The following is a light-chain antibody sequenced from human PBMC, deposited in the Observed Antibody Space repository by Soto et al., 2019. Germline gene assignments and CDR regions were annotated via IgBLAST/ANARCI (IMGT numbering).Light chain of an antibody. V-gene: IGLV2-8*01. J-gene: IGLJ1*01. CDR3: KSYAGSNTYV. CDR2: EVV. Sequence: QSVLTHPPSASGSPGQSVTISCTGTKNDIGVYDFVSWYQHHPGKAPRLIIYEVVQRPSGVPDRFSGSKSGNTASLTVSGLQAADEADYFCKSYAGSNTYVSGSGTKVTVL. CDR1: KNDIGVYDF.